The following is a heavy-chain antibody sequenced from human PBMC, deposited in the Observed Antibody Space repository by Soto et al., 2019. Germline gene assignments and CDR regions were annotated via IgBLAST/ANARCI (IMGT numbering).Heavy chain of an antibody. CDR1: GYTFTSYG. D-gene: IGHD3-10*01. CDR3: ATPTPLRGAMITNINFDF. J-gene: IGHJ4*02. Sequence: ASVKVSCKASGYTFTSYGISWVRQAPGQGLELMGWISAYNGNTNYAQKLHGRVTMTTDTSTSTAYMERRSRRSDDTAVYYCATPTPLRGAMITNINFDFWGQGTPVPVSS. V-gene: IGHV1-18*01. CDR2: ISAYNGNT.